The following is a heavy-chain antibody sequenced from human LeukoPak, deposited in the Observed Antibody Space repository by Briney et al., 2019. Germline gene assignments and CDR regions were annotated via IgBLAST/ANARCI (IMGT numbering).Heavy chain of an antibody. V-gene: IGHV3-74*03. CDR2: INPDGSIR. CDR1: GLTFSTYW. Sequence: GGSLRLSCAASGLTFSTYWMHWVRQAPGKGLAWVARINPDGSIRTYADSVQGRVTISRDTAKDTLFLQMNSLRAEDTAVYYCAREARVGGALQYWGQGTLVSVSS. D-gene: IGHD1-26*01. J-gene: IGHJ4*02. CDR3: AREARVGGALQY.